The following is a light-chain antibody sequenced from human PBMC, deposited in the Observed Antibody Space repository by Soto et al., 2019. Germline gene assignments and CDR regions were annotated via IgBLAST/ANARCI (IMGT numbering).Light chain of an antibody. CDR1: SSDVGAYTY. CDR2: EVN. CDR3: SSYAGTYIHVV. J-gene: IGLJ2*01. V-gene: IGLV2-8*01. Sequence: QSALTQPPSSSGSPGQSVTISCTGTSSDVGAYTYVSWYQQHPGKAPTLIIYEVNKRPSGVPHRLSGSKSGNTASLTDSGLQDEDDAEYYCSSYAGTYIHVVFGGGTKVTVL.